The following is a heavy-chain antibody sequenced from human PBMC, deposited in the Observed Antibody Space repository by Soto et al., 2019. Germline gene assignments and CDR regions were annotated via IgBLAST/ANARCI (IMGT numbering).Heavy chain of an antibody. CDR3: ARVGGTCSSTSCPREDAFDI. J-gene: IGHJ3*02. Sequence: GGTNYAQKFQGWVTMTRDTSISTAYMELSRLRSDDTAVYYCARVGGTCSSTSCPREDAFDIWGQGTMVTVSS. D-gene: IGHD2-2*01. CDR2: GGT. V-gene: IGHV1-2*04.